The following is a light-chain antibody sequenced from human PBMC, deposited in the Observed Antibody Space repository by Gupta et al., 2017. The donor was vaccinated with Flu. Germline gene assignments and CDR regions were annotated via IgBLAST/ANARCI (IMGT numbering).Light chain of an antibody. J-gene: IGKJ2*01. CDR2: DAS. Sequence: EIVFTQSPATLSLSPGERATLSCRASQSVGSYLAWYQQKPGQAPRLLIYDASNRATGIPARFSGSGSGTDFTLTISSLEPEDFAVYYCQKRSNWPPYTFGGGTRLEI. CDR1: QSVGSY. V-gene: IGKV3-11*01. CDR3: QKRSNWPPYT.